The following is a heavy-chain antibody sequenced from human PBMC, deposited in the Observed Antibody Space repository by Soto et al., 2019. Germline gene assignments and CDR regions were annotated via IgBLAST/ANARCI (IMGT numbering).Heavy chain of an antibody. Sequence: PSETLSLTCAVSGGSISSSNWWSWVRQPPGKGLVWIGEIYHSGSTNYNPSLKSRVTISVDKSKNQFSLKLSSVTAADTAVYYCARGQGYQLPGNAYWFDPWGQGTLVTVSS. CDR3: ARGQGYQLPGNAYWFDP. V-gene: IGHV4-4*02. CDR2: IYHSGST. J-gene: IGHJ5*02. D-gene: IGHD2-2*01. CDR1: GGSISSSNW.